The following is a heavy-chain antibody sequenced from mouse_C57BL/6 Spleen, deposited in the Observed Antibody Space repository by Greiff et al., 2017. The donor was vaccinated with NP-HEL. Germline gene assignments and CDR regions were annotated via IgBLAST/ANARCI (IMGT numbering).Heavy chain of an antibody. D-gene: IGHD1-1*01. Sequence: QVTLKVSGPGILQPSQTLSLACTFSGISLSTSGMGLSWLRKPSGKALEWLASIWNNDNYYNPSLKSRPTISKENSNYQVFLKLTSVDTADSATYYGAWGELGGSTTVVARADWGQGTLVTVSA. CDR1: ISLSTSGMGL. V-gene: IGHV8-2*01. CDR3: WGELGGSTTVVARAD. CDR2: WNNDNY. J-gene: IGHJ3*01.